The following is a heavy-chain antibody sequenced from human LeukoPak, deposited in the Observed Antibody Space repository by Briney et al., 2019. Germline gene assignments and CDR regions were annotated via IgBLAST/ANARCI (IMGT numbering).Heavy chain of an antibody. Sequence: GASVKVSCEASGYTFIAYGLSWVRQAPGQGLEWMGWISAYSDHTDYAQKFQDRVTITTDTSTGTAYMELTSLTSDDTAVYYCARDRGPKYQLLYWGQGTLVTVSS. V-gene: IGHV1-18*01. CDR2: ISAYSDHT. CDR1: GYTFIAYG. J-gene: IGHJ4*02. D-gene: IGHD2-2*01. CDR3: ARDRGPKYQLLY.